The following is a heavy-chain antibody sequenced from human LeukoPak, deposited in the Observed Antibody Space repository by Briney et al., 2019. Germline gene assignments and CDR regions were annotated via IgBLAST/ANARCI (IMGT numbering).Heavy chain of an antibody. V-gene: IGHV3-7*03. CDR3: ARESITGIFGGKAFDI. Sequence: GGSLRLSCAASGFTFSSYWMHWVRQAPGKGLEWVAHIKPDGSEKYYVDSVKGRFTISRDNAKNSLYLQMNSLRAEDTALYYCARESITGIFGGKAFDIWGQGTMVTVSS. D-gene: IGHD1-20*01. CDR2: IKPDGSEK. J-gene: IGHJ3*02. CDR1: GFTFSSYW.